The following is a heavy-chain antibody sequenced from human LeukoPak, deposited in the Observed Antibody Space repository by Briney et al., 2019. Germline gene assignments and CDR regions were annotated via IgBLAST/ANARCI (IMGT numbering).Heavy chain of an antibody. CDR2: ISSSGSTI. D-gene: IGHD3-10*02. CDR1: GFTFSSYA. CDR3: AELGITMIGGV. J-gene: IGHJ6*04. Sequence: GGSLRLSCAASGFTFSSYALSWVRQAPGKGLEWVSYISSSGSTIYYADSVKGRFTISRDNAKNSLYLQMNSLRAEDTAVYYCAELGITMIGGVWGKGTTVTISS. V-gene: IGHV3-48*03.